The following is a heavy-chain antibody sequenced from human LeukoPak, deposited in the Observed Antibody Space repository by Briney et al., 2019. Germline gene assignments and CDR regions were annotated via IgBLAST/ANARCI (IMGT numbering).Heavy chain of an antibody. CDR1: GFTFSSYG. Sequence: PGGSLRPSCAASGFTFSSYGMHWVRQAPGKGLEWVAFIRYDGSNKYYADSVKGRFTISRDNSKNTLYLQMNSLRAEDTAVYYCAKEGLRYFDWYYYYGMDVWGQGTTVTVSS. D-gene: IGHD3-9*01. CDR2: IRYDGSNK. J-gene: IGHJ6*02. V-gene: IGHV3-30*02. CDR3: AKEGLRYFDWYYYYGMDV.